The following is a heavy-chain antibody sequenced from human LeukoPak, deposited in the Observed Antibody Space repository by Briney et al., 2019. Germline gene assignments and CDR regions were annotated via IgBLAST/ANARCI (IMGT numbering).Heavy chain of an antibody. Sequence: PGGSLRLSCAASGFTFSSYSMNWVRQAPGKGLEWVSSISSSSSYIYYADSVKGRFTTSRDNAKNSLYLQMNSLRAEDTAVYYCARGVTSAMVRGATFDYWGQGTLVTVSS. CDR1: GFTFSSYS. CDR2: ISSSSSYI. J-gene: IGHJ4*02. CDR3: ARGVTSAMVRGATFDY. D-gene: IGHD3-10*01. V-gene: IGHV3-21*01.